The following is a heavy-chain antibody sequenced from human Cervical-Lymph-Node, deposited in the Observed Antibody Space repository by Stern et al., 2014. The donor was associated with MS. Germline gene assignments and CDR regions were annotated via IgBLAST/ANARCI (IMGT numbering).Heavy chain of an antibody. CDR1: GYTFTDYY. CDR3: ARGGSWFRPDDY. CDR2: INPNTGGA. V-gene: IGHV1-2*02. Sequence: QVQLMQSGTEVKKPGASVRVSCKASGYTFTDYYLHWVRQAPGQGLEWMGWINPNTGGANYAQKFQGRVTVTSDTSISTTYMQLNGLRSDDTAVYFCARGGSWFRPDDYWGQGTLVAVSS. J-gene: IGHJ4*02. D-gene: IGHD6-13*01.